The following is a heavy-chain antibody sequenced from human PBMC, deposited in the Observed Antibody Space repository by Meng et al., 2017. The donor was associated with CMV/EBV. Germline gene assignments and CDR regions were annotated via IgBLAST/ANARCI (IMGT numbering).Heavy chain of an antibody. CDR3: AKGFRAYSSSWYDVSDY. CDR1: GFTFSSYS. D-gene: IGHD6-13*01. V-gene: IGHV3-21*01. J-gene: IGHJ4*02. CDR2: ISSSSSYI. Sequence: GESLKISCAASGFTFSSYSMNWVRQAPGKGLEWVSSISSSSSYIYYADSVKGRFTISRDNAKNSLYLQMNSLRAEDTAVYYCAKGFRAYSSSWYDVSDYWGQGTLVTVSS.